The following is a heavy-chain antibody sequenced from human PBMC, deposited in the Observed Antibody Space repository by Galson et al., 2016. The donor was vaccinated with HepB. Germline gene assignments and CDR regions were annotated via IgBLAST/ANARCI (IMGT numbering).Heavy chain of an antibody. CDR1: GFFFSNYG. CDR2: ISYDGNNQ. D-gene: IGHD2-15*01. V-gene: IGHV3-30*18. Sequence: SLRLSCAASGFFFSNYGMHWVRQAPGKGLEWVALISYDGNNQYYADSVKGRFTVSRDDSKNTLCLQMNSLRVEESAVYYCAKEAGCRGGSCDSWQLTTETTGFDSWGQGVLVTVSS. J-gene: IGHJ4*02. CDR3: AKEAGCRGGSCDSWQLTTETTGFDS.